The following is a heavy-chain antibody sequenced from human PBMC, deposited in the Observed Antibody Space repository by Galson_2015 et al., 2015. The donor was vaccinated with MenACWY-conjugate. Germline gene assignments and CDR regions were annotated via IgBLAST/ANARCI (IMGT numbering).Heavy chain of an antibody. Sequence: SLRLSCAASGFTFSSYWMHWVRQAPGKELVWVSLINSDGSSTSYADSVKGRFTISRDNAKNTLYLQMNSLRAEDTAVYYCAVYCSSTRCYGASGGYWGQGTLVTVSS. CDR1: GFTFSSYW. J-gene: IGHJ4*02. CDR3: AVYCSSTRCYGASGGY. V-gene: IGHV3-74*01. D-gene: IGHD2-2*01. CDR2: INSDGSST.